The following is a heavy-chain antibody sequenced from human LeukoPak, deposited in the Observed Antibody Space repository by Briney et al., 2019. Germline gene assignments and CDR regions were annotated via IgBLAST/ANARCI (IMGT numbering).Heavy chain of an antibody. D-gene: IGHD3-16*01. V-gene: IGHV3-23*01. CDR2: ISGSGGST. CDR1: GGSISSSSYY. J-gene: IGHJ4*02. CDR3: AKEGAGGVYFDY. Sequence: ETLSLTCTVSGGSISSSSYYWGWIRQPPGKGLEWVSAISGSGGSTYYADSVKGRFTISRDNAKNSLYLQMNSLRAEDMALYYCAKEGAGGVYFDYWGQGTLVTVSS.